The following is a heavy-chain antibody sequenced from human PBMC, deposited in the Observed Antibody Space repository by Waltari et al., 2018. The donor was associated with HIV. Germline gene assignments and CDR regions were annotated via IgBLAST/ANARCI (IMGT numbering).Heavy chain of an antibody. D-gene: IGHD2-2*02. CDR1: GFTFDDYT. CDR3: AKDLVPAAIRARYYYYYGMDV. J-gene: IGHJ6*02. Sequence: EVQLVESGGVVVQPGGSLRLSCAASGFTFDDYTMHWVRQAPGKGLEWVSLISWDGGSTYYADSVKGRFTISRDNSKNSLYLQMNSLRTEDTALYYCAKDLVPAAIRARYYYYYGMDVWGQGTTVTVSS. V-gene: IGHV3-43*01. CDR2: ISWDGGST.